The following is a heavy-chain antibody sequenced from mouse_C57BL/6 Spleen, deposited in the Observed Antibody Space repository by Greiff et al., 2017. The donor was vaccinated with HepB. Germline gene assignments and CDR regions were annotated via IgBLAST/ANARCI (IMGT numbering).Heavy chain of an antibody. D-gene: IGHD2-14*01. V-gene: IGHV5-17*03. Sequence: EVKVEVSGGGLVKPGGSLKLSCAASGFTFSDYGMHWVRQAPEKGLEWVAYISSGSSTIYYADTVKGRFTISRDNAKNTLYLQMTSLRSEDTAMYYCARRSKRGYVAMDCWGQGTEVNGSS. J-gene: IGHJ4*01. CDR3: ARRSKRGYVAMDC. CDR1: GFTFSDYG. CDR2: ISSGSSTI.